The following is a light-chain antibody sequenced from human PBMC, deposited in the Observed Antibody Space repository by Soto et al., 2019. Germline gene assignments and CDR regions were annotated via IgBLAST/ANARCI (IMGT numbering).Light chain of an antibody. Sequence: DIVMTQSPDSLAVSLGERATINCKSSQSVLYSSNNKNYLAWYQQKPGQPPKLLIYCASTRKSGVPDRFSGSGAGTDFTITISSLQAEDVAVYYCQQYYSTPPYTFGQGTKLEIK. J-gene: IGKJ2*01. CDR1: QSVLYSSNNKNY. CDR2: CAS. V-gene: IGKV4-1*01. CDR3: QQYYSTPPYT.